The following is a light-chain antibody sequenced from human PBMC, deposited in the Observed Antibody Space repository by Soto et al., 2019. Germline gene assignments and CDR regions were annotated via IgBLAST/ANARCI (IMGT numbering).Light chain of an antibody. J-gene: IGKJ3*01. CDR3: QQRSNWTPVFT. CDR2: DAS. CDR1: QSVSSY. Sequence: EMVLTQSQATLFLSPRERATLSCRASQSVSSYLAWYQQKPGQAHRLIIYDASNRATGIPATFSSSWSGTDFALTISSLEPEYVADYYCQQRSNWTPVFTFGPGTQVDIK. V-gene: IGKV3-11*01.